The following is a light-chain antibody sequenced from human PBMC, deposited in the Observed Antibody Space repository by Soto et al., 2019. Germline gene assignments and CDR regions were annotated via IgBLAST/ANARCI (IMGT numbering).Light chain of an antibody. CDR2: GAS. V-gene: IGKV3-20*01. CDR3: QQYGSSPQT. Sequence: EIVLTQSPGTLSLSPGERATLSCRASQSVSSSYLAWYQQKPDQAPRLLIYGASSRATGIPDRFSGSGSGTDFTLTISRLEPEDFAVYYCQQYGSSPQTFGPGTKVEIK. J-gene: IGKJ1*01. CDR1: QSVSSSY.